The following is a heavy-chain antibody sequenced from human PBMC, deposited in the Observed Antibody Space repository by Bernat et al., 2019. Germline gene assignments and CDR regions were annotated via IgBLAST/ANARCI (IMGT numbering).Heavy chain of an antibody. CDR2: FDYPGST. V-gene: IGHV4-39*01. CDR3: ARLLAAAAPDY. CDR1: GGSVTSTSYY. Sequence: QLQLQESGPGLVKPSETLSLTCTVSGGSVTSTSYYWGWIRQPPGKGLEWIGNFDYPGSTYYNPSLKSRVTISVDTSKKQLSLKLSSVTAADTAVYYCARLLAAAAPDYWGQGTLVTVSS. D-gene: IGHD6-13*01. J-gene: IGHJ4*02.